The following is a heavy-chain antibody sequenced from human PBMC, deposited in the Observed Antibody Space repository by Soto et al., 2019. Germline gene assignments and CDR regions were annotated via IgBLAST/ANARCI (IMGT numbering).Heavy chain of an antibody. V-gene: IGHV3-30*18. J-gene: IGHJ4*02. D-gene: IGHD3-9*01. Sequence: ALRLSCAASGFTFSSYGMHWVRQAPGKGLEWVAVISYDGSNKYYADSVKGRFTISRDNSKNTLYLQMNSLRAEDTAVYYCAKTGSERYFDWSLIYFDYWGQGTLVTVSS. CDR1: GFTFSSYG. CDR3: AKTGSERYFDWSLIYFDY. CDR2: ISYDGSNK.